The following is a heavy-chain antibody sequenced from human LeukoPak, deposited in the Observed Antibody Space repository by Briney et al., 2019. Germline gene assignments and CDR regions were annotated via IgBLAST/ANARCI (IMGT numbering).Heavy chain of an antibody. CDR2: VYYGRTT. CDR3: ARSHDHLWGNYPDY. J-gene: IGHJ4*02. CDR1: AAFISSSSHH. D-gene: IGHD3-16*02. Sequence: SETLSLTCTVSAAFISSSSHHWGWIRQSPGKGLEWIGSVYYGRTTYYSPSLDSRVTISLDTSANQFSLRLNSVTAADTAMYYCARSHDHLWGNYPDYWGQGTLVTVSS. V-gene: IGHV4-39*07.